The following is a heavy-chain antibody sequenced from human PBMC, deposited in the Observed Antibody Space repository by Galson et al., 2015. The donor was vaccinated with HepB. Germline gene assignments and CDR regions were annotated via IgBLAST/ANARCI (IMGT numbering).Heavy chain of an antibody. J-gene: IGHJ4*02. Sequence: SLRLSCAASGFTFSSYWMTWVRQAPGKGLEWVANIKRDGSERYYVDSVKGRFTISRDNAKNSLYLQMNSLRAEDSAVYYCTRGVDQWPVQGFGGDYWGQGTLVTVSS. V-gene: IGHV3-7*03. CDR1: GFTFSSYW. CDR3: TRGVDQWPVQGFGGDY. D-gene: IGHD6-19*01. CDR2: IKRDGSER.